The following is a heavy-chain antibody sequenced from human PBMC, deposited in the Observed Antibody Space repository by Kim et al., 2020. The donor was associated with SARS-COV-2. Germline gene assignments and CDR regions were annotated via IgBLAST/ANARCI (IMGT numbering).Heavy chain of an antibody. J-gene: IGHJ5*02. V-gene: IGHV4-4*07. Sequence: SETMSLTCTVSGGSISSYYWSWIRQPAGKGLEWIGRIYTSGSTNYNPSLKSRVTMSVDTSKNQFSLKLSSVTAADTAVYYCARDGAVAVRTGMRWFDPWGQGTLVTVSS. CDR3: ARDGAVAVRTGMRWFDP. CDR1: GGSISSYY. D-gene: IGHD6-19*01. CDR2: IYTSGST.